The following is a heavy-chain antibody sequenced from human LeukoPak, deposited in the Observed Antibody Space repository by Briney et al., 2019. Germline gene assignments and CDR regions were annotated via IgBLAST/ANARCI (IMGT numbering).Heavy chain of an antibody. Sequence: PGGSLRLSCAASGFTFSSYGMHWVRQAPGKGLEWVSSITSHSSYIYYADSVKGRFTISRDNAKNSVFLQMNSLRAEDTAVYYCAREPRCSSCSHEYWGQGILVTVSS. CDR2: ITSHSSYI. CDR3: AREPRCSSCSHEY. J-gene: IGHJ4*02. CDR1: GFTFSSYG. V-gene: IGHV3-21*01. D-gene: IGHD6-13*01.